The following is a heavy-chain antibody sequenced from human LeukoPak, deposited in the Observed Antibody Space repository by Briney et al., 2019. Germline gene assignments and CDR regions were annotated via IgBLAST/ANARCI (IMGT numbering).Heavy chain of an antibody. CDR2: IYSDGST. CDR1: GFTVSSNY. V-gene: IGHV3-66*02. CDR3: ARVSENYYYYGMDV. Sequence: PGGSLRLSCAASGFTVSSNYVSWVRQAPGKGLEWVSVIYSDGSTYYANSVKGRFTISRDNSKNTLYLQMNSLRVEDTAVYYCARVSENYYYYGMDVWGQGTTVTVSS. J-gene: IGHJ6*02.